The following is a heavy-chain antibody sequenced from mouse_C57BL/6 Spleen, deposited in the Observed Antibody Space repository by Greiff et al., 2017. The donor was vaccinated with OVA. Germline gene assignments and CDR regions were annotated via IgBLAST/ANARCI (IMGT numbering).Heavy chain of an antibody. CDR1: GYTFTDYN. CDR3: ARILIYDGHWVFAY. V-gene: IGHV1-22*01. D-gene: IGHD2-3*01. Sequence: EVQLQQSGPELVKPGASVKMSCKASGYTFTDYNMHWVKQSHGKSLEWIGYINPNNGGTSYNQKFKGKATLTVNKSSSTAYMELRSLTSEDSAVYYCARILIYDGHWVFAYWGQGTLVTVSA. J-gene: IGHJ3*01. CDR2: INPNNGGT.